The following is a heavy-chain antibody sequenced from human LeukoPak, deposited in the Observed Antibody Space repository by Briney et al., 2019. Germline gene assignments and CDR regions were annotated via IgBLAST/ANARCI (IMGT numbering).Heavy chain of an antibody. Sequence: PGGSLRLSCAASGFTFSSYAMSWVRQAPGKGLEWVSAISGSGGSTYYADSVKGRFTISRGKSKNMVHLQMNSLRAEDTALYYCAKDLGFQLPSYYFDYWGQGTLVTVSS. CDR2: ISGSGGST. J-gene: IGHJ4*02. V-gene: IGHV3-23*01. CDR1: GFTFSSYA. D-gene: IGHD2-2*01. CDR3: AKDLGFQLPSYYFDY.